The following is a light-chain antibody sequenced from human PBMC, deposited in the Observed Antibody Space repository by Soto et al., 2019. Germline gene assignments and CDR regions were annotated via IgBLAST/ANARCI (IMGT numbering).Light chain of an antibody. CDR3: QQSYSTPPT. CDR1: QSISSY. J-gene: IGKJ1*01. Sequence: DIQMTQSPSSLSASVGDRLTITCRASQSISSYLNWYQQKPGKAPKLLIYAASSLQSGVPSRFSGSGSGTDFTLTISSLPPEDFATFYCQQSYSTPPTFGQGTKVEIK. V-gene: IGKV1-39*01. CDR2: AAS.